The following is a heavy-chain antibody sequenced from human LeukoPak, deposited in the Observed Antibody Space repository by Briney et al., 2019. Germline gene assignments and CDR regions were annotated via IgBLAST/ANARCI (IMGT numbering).Heavy chain of an antibody. J-gene: IGHJ3*02. V-gene: IGHV3-33*08. CDR1: GFTFSSYA. CDR2: IWYDGSNK. Sequence: GGSLRLSCAASGFTFSSYAMSWVRQAPGKGLEWVAVIWYDGSNKYYADSVKGRFTISRDNSKNTLSLQMNSLRAEDTAVYYCARDVNLPDALDIWGQGTMVFVSS. CDR3: ARDVNLPDALDI. D-gene: IGHD1-14*01.